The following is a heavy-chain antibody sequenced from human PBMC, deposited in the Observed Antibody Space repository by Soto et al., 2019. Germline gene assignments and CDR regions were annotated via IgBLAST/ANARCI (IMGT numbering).Heavy chain of an antibody. V-gene: IGHV4-34*01. J-gene: IGHJ4*02. CDR3: ARRGRIPVSIAAAEVPFDY. Sequence: SETLSLTCAVYGGSFSGYYWSWIRQPPGKGLEWIGEINHSGSTNYNPSLKSRVTISVDTSKNQFSLKLSSVTAADTAVYYCARRGRIPVSIAAAEVPFDYWGQGTLVTVSS. CDR2: INHSGST. CDR1: GGSFSGYY. D-gene: IGHD6-13*01.